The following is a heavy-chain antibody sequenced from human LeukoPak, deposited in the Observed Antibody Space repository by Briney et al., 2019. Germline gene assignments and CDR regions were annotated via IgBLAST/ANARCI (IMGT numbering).Heavy chain of an antibody. CDR3: AKPVGSSGWYGDFDC. D-gene: IGHD6-19*01. CDR1: GFTFSNYA. J-gene: IGHJ4*02. Sequence: GGSLRLSCAASGFTFSNYAMNWVRQAPGKGLEWVSAIRGSGGSTYYADSVKGRFTISRDNSKNTLYLQMNSLRAEDTAIYYCAKPVGSSGWYGDFDCWSQGTLVTVSS. CDR2: IRGSGGST. V-gene: IGHV3-23*01.